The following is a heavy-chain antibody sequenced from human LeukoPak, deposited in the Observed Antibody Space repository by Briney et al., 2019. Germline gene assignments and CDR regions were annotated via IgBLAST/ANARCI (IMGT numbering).Heavy chain of an antibody. CDR1: GYSISSGYY. Sequence: PSETLSLTCTVSGYSISSGYYWGWIRQPPGKGLEWIGSIYHSGSTYYNPSLKSRVTISVDTSKNQFSLKLSSVTAADTAVYCCARDDFWSNALGYMDVWGKGTTVTVSS. CDR3: ARDDFWSNALGYMDV. V-gene: IGHV4-38-2*02. D-gene: IGHD3-3*01. CDR2: IYHSGST. J-gene: IGHJ6*03.